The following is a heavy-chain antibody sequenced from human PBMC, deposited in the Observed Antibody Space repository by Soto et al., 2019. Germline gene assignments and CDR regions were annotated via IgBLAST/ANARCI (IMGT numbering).Heavy chain of an antibody. V-gene: IGHV3-15*07. CDR1: GSSVSNAW. CDR3: TTEGDTVTHEQH. Sequence: GSSVSNAWMNWVRQAPGKGLEWVGRIKSKTDGGTTDYAAPVKGRFTISRDDSKNTLYLQMNSLKTEDTAVYYCTTEGDTVTHEQHWGQGTLVTVSS. CDR2: IKSKTDGGTT. D-gene: IGHD4-17*01. J-gene: IGHJ1*01.